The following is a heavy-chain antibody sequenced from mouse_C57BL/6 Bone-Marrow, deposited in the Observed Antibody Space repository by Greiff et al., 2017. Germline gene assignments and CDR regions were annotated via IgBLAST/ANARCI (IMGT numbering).Heavy chain of an antibody. V-gene: IGHV5-17*01. CDR3: ARGGTTVVGYYYAMDY. CDR1: GFTFSDYG. CDR2: ISSGSSTI. J-gene: IGHJ4*01. D-gene: IGHD1-1*01. Sequence: EVHLVESGGGLVKPGGSLKLSCAASGFTFSDYGMHWVRQAPEKGLEWVAYISSGSSTIYYADTVKGRFTISRDNAKNTLFLQMTSLRSEDTAMYYCARGGTTVVGYYYAMDYGGQGTSVTVSS.